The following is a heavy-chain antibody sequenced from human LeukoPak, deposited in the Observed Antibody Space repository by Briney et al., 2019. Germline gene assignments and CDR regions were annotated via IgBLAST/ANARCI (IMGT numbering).Heavy chain of an antibody. J-gene: IGHJ2*01. CDR3: ARGDVLLWFGEPPHWYFDL. Sequence: GRSLRLSCAASGFTFSSYGMHWGRQAPGKGLEWVAVIWYDGSNKYYADSVKGRFTISRDNSKNTLHLQMNSLRAEDTAVYYCARGDVLLWFGEPPHWYFDLWGRGTLVTVSS. D-gene: IGHD3-10*01. CDR1: GFTFSSYG. CDR2: IWYDGSNK. V-gene: IGHV3-33*01.